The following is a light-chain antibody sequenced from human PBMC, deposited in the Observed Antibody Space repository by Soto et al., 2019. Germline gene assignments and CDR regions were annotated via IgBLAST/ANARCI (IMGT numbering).Light chain of an antibody. CDR1: RSNIGTYA. V-gene: IGLV1-44*01. CDR3: AAWDDSLRAVV. J-gene: IGLJ2*01. Sequence: QSVLTQSPSVSVTPGQRVTISCSGSRSNIGTYAVNWYQQLPGAAPTLLIFRNHQRPSGVPDRFSGSKSGTSASLAISGPQSEDEADYYCAAWDDSLRAVVFGGGTKLTVL. CDR2: RNH.